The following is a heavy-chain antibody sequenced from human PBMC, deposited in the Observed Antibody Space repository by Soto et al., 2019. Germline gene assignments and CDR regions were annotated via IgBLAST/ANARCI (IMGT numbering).Heavy chain of an antibody. CDR1: GFTFSTYW. J-gene: IGHJ6*03. V-gene: IGHV3-7*01. CDR2: IKQDGSDK. D-gene: IGHD2-2*01. CDR3: VRGCGRSSCPYYLDV. Sequence: GGSLILSCVASGFTFSTYWMSWVRLVPGTGLEWVATIKQDGSDKYYVDSAKGRFTVSRDNAKNSLDLQMNSLRGDDTAVYHCVRGCGRSSCPYYLDVWGKGTTVTVSS.